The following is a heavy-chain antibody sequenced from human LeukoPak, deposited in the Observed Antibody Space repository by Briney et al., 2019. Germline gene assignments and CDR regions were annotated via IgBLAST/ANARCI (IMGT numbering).Heavy chain of an antibody. Sequence: SETLSLTCTVSGGSISSYYWSWIRQPPGKGLEWIGYIYYSGSTNYNPSLKSRVTISVDTSKNQFSLKLSSVTAADTAVYYCARAPRYSSSPYYFDYWGQGTLVTVSS. V-gene: IGHV4-59*12. D-gene: IGHD6-6*01. CDR1: GGSISSYY. CDR2: IYYSGST. J-gene: IGHJ4*02. CDR3: ARAPRYSSSPYYFDY.